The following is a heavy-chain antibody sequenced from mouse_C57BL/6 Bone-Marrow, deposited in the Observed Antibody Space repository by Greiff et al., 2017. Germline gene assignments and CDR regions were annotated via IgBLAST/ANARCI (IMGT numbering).Heavy chain of an antibody. J-gene: IGHJ2*01. Sequence: VHVQQSGAELVRPGASVTLSCTASGFNITDDYMHWVKQRPEQGLEWIGWIDPENGDTEYASKFQGKATITADTSSNTAYLQLSSLTSEDTAVYYCTTEYPFDYWGQGTTLTVSS. CDR3: TTEYPFDY. CDR2: IDPENGDT. V-gene: IGHV14-4*01. D-gene: IGHD2-10*02. CDR1: GFNITDDY.